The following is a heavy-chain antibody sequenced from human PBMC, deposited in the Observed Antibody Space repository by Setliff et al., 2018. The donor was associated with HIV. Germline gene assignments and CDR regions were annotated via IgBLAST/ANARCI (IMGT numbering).Heavy chain of an antibody. Sequence: SETLSLTCAVYGGSFNGYFWSWIRQSPGKGLEWIGEIYHSGSTHYNPSLQSRVTISVDKSKSQFSLKLNSVTAADTAVYYCARSSLHCGGGSCYLTWFDPWGQGTLVTVSS. D-gene: IGHD2-15*01. CDR2: IYHSGST. V-gene: IGHV4-34*01. CDR1: GGSFNGYF. J-gene: IGHJ5*02. CDR3: ARSSLHCGGGSCYLTWFDP.